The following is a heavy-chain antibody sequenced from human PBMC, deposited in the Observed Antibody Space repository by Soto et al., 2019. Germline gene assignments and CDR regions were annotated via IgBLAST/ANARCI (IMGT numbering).Heavy chain of an antibody. CDR3: TRAPGGYRPYFDY. Sequence: VQLVESGGGLVKPGRSLRLSCTASGFTFGDYAMSWFRQAPGKGLEWVGFIRSKAYGGTTEYAASVKGRFTISRDDSKSIAYLQMNSLKTEDTAVYYCTRAPGGYRPYFDYWGQGTLVTVSS. V-gene: IGHV3-49*05. J-gene: IGHJ4*02. CDR2: IRSKAYGGTT. D-gene: IGHD1-26*01. CDR1: GFTFGDYA.